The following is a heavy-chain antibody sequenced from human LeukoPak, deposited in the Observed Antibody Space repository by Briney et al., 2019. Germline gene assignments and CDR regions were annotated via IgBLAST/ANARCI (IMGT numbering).Heavy chain of an antibody. Sequence: SETLSLTCAVYGGSFSGYYWNWIRQPPGKGLEWIGEIDHSGSTNYNPSLKSRVTISVDTSKNQFSLKLSSVTAADTAVYYCARALDYWGQGTLVTVSS. CDR3: ARALDY. CDR2: IDHSGST. J-gene: IGHJ4*02. CDR1: GGSFSGYY. V-gene: IGHV4-34*01.